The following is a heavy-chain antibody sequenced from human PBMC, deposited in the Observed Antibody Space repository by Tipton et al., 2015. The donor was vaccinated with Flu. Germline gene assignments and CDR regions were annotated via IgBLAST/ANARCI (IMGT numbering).Heavy chain of an antibody. V-gene: IGHV4-34*01. D-gene: IGHD3-3*02. CDR2: INHSGST. J-gene: IGHJ5*02. CDR3: VRSLSRANWFDP. CDR1: GGSFSGYY. Sequence: LRLSCAVYGGSFSGYYWSWIRQPPGKGLEWIGEINHSGSTNYNPSLKSRVTISADTSKNQFSLKLSSVTAADTAVYYCVRSLSRANWFDPWGQGTLVTVSS.